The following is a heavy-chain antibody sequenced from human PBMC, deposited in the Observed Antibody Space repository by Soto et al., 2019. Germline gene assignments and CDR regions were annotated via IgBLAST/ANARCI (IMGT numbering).Heavy chain of an antibody. Sequence: SDPLSLTCTVSVVSFSTSTSSWGWIRQPPGKGLEWIGSIYYSGSTYYNPSLKSRVTISVDTSKNQFSLKLSSVTAADTAVYYCARRYGSFFDIWGQGTMVT. V-gene: IGHV4-39*01. J-gene: IGHJ3*02. D-gene: IGHD3-10*01. CDR2: IYYSGST. CDR1: VVSFSTSTSS. CDR3: ARRYGSFFDI.